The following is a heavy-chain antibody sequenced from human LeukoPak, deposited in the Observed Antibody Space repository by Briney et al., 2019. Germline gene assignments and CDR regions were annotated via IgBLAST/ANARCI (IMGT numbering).Heavy chain of an antibody. CDR3: ARHTTVTMNWFDP. J-gene: IGHJ5*02. Sequence: GESLKISCKGSGYSFTSYWIGWVRQMPGKGLEWMGRIDPSDSYTNYSPSFQGHVTISADKSISTAYLQWSSLKASDTAMYYCARHTTVTMNWFDPWGQGTLVTVSS. V-gene: IGHV5-10-1*01. D-gene: IGHD4-17*01. CDR2: IDPSDSYT. CDR1: GYSFTSYW.